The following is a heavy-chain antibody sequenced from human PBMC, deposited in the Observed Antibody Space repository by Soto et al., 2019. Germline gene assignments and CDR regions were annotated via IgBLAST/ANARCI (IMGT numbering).Heavy chain of an antibody. Sequence: HPGGSLRLSCAASGFTFSSYGMHWVRQAPGKGLEWVAVIWYDGSNKYYADSVKGRFTISRDNSKNTLYLQMNSLRAEDTAVYYCARDAHYGSGSYQPRPSPYYYGMDVWGQGTTVTVSS. D-gene: IGHD3-10*01. CDR2: IWYDGSNK. V-gene: IGHV3-33*01. CDR1: GFTFSSYG. J-gene: IGHJ6*02. CDR3: ARDAHYGSGSYQPRPSPYYYGMDV.